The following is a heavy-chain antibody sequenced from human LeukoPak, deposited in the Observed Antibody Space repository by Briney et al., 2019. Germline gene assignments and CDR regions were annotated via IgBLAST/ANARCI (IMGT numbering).Heavy chain of an antibody. D-gene: IGHD3-16*02. CDR2: ISSSSSYI. CDR3: ARDLEDYVWGSYRSYFDY. J-gene: IGHJ4*02. Sequence: PGGSLRLSCAASGFTFSSYGMHWVRQAPGKGLEWVSSISSSSSYIYYADSVKGRFTISRDNAKNSLYLQMNSLRAEDTAVYYCARDLEDYVWGSYRSYFDYWGQGTLVTVSS. CDR1: GFTFSSYG. V-gene: IGHV3-21*01.